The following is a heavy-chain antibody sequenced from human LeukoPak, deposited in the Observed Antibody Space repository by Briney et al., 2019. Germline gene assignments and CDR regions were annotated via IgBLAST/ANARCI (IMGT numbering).Heavy chain of an antibody. V-gene: IGHV4-30-2*01. CDR1: GGSISSGGYS. D-gene: IGHD1-26*01. J-gene: IGHJ4*02. Sequence: SETLPLTCAVSGGSISSGGYSWSWIRQPPGKGLEWIGYIYHSGSTYYNPSLKSRVTISVDRSKNQFSLKLSSVTAADTAVYYCARGGIGSNFDYWGRGTLVTVSS. CDR3: ARGGIGSNFDY. CDR2: IYHSGST.